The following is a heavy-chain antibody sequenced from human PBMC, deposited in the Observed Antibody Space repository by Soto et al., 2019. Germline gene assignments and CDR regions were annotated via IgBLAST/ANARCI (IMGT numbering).Heavy chain of an antibody. V-gene: IGHV4-39*01. Sequence: SETLSLTCSVSDDSINSDKYYWGWIRQPPGKGLEWIGSIYYRGNAYYNTSLQTRVTISLDKSKSQISLKLNSVTAADSAVYFCARLEGLATISYYFDFWGPGALVTVSS. CDR3: ARLEGLATISYYFDF. J-gene: IGHJ4*02. CDR1: DDSINSDKYY. D-gene: IGHD5-12*01. CDR2: IYYRGNA.